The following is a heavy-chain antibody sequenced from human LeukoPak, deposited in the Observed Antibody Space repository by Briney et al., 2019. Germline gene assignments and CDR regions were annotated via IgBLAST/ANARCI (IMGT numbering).Heavy chain of an antibody. CDR1: GGSISSYY. CDR2: IYYSGST. CDR3: AGERNYYDSSGYPSY. J-gene: IGHJ4*02. Sequence: SETLSLTCTVSGGSISSYYWSWIRQPPGKGLEWIGYIYYSGSTNYNPSLKSRVTISVDTSKNQFSLKLSSVTAADTAVYYCAGERNYYDSSGYPSYWGQGTLVTVSS. D-gene: IGHD3-22*01. V-gene: IGHV4-59*08.